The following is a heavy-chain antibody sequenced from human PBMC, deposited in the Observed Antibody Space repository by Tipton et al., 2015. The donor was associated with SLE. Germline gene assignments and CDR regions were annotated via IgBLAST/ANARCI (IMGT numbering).Heavy chain of an antibody. D-gene: IGHD3-3*01. J-gene: IGHJ4*02. CDR2: INWNGGST. Sequence: SLRLSCAASGFTFDDYAMHWVRQAPGKGLEWVSGINWNGGSTGYADSVKGRFTISRDNAKNSLYLQMNSLRAEDTALYYCARGGEVTIFGVVDYWGQGTLVTVSS. CDR3: ARGGEVTIFGVVDY. CDR1: GFTFDDYA. V-gene: IGHV3-20*04.